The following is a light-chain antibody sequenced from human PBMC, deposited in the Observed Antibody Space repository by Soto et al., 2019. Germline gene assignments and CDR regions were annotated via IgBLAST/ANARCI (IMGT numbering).Light chain of an antibody. CDR2: GDT. CDR3: QSFDSSLSGWV. Sequence: QSVLTQPPSVSGAPGKRVTISCTGSSSNIGAGYDVHWYQQLPGTAPKLLVSGDTNRPSGVPDRFSGSNSGTSASLAITGLRAEDEADYYCQSFDSSLSGWVFGGGTKLTVL. CDR1: SSNIGAGYD. J-gene: IGLJ3*02. V-gene: IGLV1-40*01.